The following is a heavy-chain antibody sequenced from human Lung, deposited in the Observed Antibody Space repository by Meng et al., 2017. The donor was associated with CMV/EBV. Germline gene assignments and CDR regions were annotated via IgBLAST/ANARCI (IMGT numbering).Heavy chain of an antibody. V-gene: IGHV3-23*01. Sequence: LYCAGSGFPFRSHAMSWVRQAPGKGLEWVSAITDVGGGTYYADSVKDRFTISKDDSENTLYLHLSSLRAEDTAVYYCARDSPVLSYWGQGTLVTVSS. D-gene: IGHD5/OR15-5a*01. CDR3: ARDSPVLSY. CDR1: GFPFRSHA. J-gene: IGHJ4*02. CDR2: ITDVGGGT.